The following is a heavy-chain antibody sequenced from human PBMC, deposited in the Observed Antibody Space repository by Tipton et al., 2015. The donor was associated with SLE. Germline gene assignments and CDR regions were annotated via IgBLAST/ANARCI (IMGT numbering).Heavy chain of an antibody. D-gene: IGHD3-22*01. V-gene: IGHV4-34*10. CDR3: ARDYYDSSGYYSKYFQH. Sequence: TLSLTCAVSGASFNGYYWSWIRQPPGKGLEWIGEINHGGITNYTPSLKSRVTLSVDKSKNQFSLSLTSVTAADTAVYYCARDYYDSSGYYSKYFQHWGQGTLVTVSS. CDR2: INHGGIT. J-gene: IGHJ1*01. CDR1: GASFNGYY.